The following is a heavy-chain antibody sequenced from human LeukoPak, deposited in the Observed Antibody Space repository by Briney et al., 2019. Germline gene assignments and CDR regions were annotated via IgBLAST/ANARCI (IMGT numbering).Heavy chain of an antibody. J-gene: IGHJ4*02. V-gene: IGHV3-64*04. Sequence: GGSLRLSCSASGFTFSNYAMAWVRQAPGKGLEYVSAISNNGVSTYYADSVKGRFIISRDNSKSTLYLQMNSLRAEDTAVYYCAMNWNCDYWGQGTLVTVSS. D-gene: IGHD1-1*01. CDR3: AMNWNCDY. CDR1: GFTFSNYA. CDR2: ISNNGVST.